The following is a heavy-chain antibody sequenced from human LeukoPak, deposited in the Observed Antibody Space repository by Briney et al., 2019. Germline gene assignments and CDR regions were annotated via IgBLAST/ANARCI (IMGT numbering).Heavy chain of an antibody. J-gene: IGHJ6*02. Sequence: PGGSLRLSCAASGFTFSGNWMHWVRQAPGKGLVWVSHLDSDASITNYADSVKGRFTISRDNAKNSLYLQMNSLRAEDTAVYYCARDLSVSGSTKKVATIGRGPDGMDVWGQGTTVTVSS. V-gene: IGHV3-74*01. CDR2: LDSDASIT. D-gene: IGHD5-12*01. CDR3: ARDLSVSGSTKKVATIGRGPDGMDV. CDR1: GFTFSGNW.